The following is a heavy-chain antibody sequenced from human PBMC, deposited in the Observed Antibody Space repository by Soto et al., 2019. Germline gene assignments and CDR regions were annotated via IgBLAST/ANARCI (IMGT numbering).Heavy chain of an antibody. Sequence: GSLRLSCAAFGFDFNKYAMTWVRQAPGKGLQWVSSITSNGDSTYYADSVKGRFTTSRDNSKNTLYLQMNSLRADDTAVFYCAKDSPSYTTSPFYFDSWGQGTLVTVSS. J-gene: IGHJ4*02. CDR2: ITSNGDST. V-gene: IGHV3-23*01. CDR1: GFDFNKYA. D-gene: IGHD2-2*02. CDR3: AKDSPSYTTSPFYFDS.